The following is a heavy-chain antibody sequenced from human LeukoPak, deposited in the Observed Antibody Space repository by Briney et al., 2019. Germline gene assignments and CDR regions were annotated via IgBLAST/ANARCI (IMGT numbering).Heavy chain of an antibody. J-gene: IGHJ6*04. V-gene: IGHV4-4*07. Sequence: PSETLSLTCTVSDGSISYYYRSWIRQPAGKGLEWIGRIYVGGSTTYCASLMSRVSMLLDKSKNQLSLKLLSVIGADTAVYYCARWHMNSQDVWGGGTAVTVSP. D-gene: IGHD4-23*01. CDR1: DGSISYYY. CDR2: IYVGGST. CDR3: ARWHMNSQDV.